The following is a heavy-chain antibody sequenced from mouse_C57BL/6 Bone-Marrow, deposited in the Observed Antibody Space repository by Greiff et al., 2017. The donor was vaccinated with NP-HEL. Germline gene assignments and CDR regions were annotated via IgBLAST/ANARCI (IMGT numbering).Heavy chain of an antibody. V-gene: IGHV1-82*01. CDR1: GYAFSSSW. J-gene: IGHJ2*01. Sequence: QVQLQQSGPELVKPGASVKISCKASGYAFSSSWMNWVKQRPGKCLEWIGRIYPGDGDTNYNGKFKGKATLTADKSSSTAYMQLSSLTSEDSAVYFCARWLYYSIYFDYWGQGTTLTVSS. CDR3: ARWLYYSIYFDY. D-gene: IGHD2-5*01. CDR2: IYPGDGDT.